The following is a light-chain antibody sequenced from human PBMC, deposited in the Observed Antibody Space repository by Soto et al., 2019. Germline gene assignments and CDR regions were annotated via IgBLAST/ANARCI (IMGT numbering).Light chain of an antibody. J-gene: IGLJ1*01. CDR3: ETWDSNTPYV. Sequence: QPVLTQSSSASASLGSSVKLTCTLSSWHSSYIIAWHQQQPGKAPRYLMKLEGSGSYNKGSGVPDRFSGSSSGADRYLTISNLQSEDEADYYCETWDSNTPYVFXTGTKVTVL. CDR1: SWHSSYI. CDR2: LEGSGSY. V-gene: IGLV4-60*03.